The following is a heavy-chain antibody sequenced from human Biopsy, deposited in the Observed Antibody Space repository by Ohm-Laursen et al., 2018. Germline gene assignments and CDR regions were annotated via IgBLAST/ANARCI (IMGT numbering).Heavy chain of an antibody. CDR1: GASVKTSGYF. J-gene: IGHJ2*01. CDR3: VREPKTGTAEAWYFDL. Sequence: TLSLTCSVSGASVKTSGYFWAWIRQRPGKGLEWIGYISYNERTHYNPSLTSRLAISFDTSNNHISLQLRSVSAADTAVYYCVREPKTGTAEAWYFDLWGRGSPVTVPS. D-gene: IGHD3-9*01. V-gene: IGHV4-31*03. CDR2: ISYNERT.